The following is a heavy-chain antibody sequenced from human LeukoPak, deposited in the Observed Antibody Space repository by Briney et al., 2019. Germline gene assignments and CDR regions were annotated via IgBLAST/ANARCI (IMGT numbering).Heavy chain of an antibody. Sequence: PGGSLRLSCAASGFAFSTYGMTWVRQTPGKGLEWVSSISNSGINTYYADSVKGRFTISRDNSKNTLYLQMNSLRAEDTAVYYCAKGFRLGELSSPFDYWGQGTLVTVSS. CDR2: ISNSGINT. V-gene: IGHV3-23*01. CDR3: AKGFRLGELSSPFDY. D-gene: IGHD3-16*02. J-gene: IGHJ4*02. CDR1: GFAFSTYG.